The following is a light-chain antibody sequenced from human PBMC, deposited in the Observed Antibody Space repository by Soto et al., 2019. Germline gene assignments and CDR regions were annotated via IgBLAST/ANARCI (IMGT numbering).Light chain of an antibody. V-gene: IGKV1-33*01. CDR2: DAS. Sequence: DIQMTQSPSSLSASVGDRVTITCQASQDISKYLSWYQQKAGKAPKLLIYDASNLERGVPSRFSGSRSGTEFPFTINSLQPEDSATYYCQQCDNFPLTFGPGTKVDFK. CDR1: QDISKY. J-gene: IGKJ3*01. CDR3: QQCDNFPLT.